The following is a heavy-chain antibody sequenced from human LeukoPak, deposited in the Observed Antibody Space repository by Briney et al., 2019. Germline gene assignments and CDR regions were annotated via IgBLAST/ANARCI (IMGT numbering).Heavy chain of an antibody. CDR3: AKVSVVAGRNAFDI. J-gene: IGHJ3*02. D-gene: IGHD3-22*01. CDR1: XFXXXXXX. CDR2: IGGSGTST. Sequence: LXXXXXXFXXXXXXTXXVXQAPGKGXXXVXVIGGSGTSTYYADSVKGRFTISRDNSKNMLYLQMNSLRVEDTAIYYCAKVSVVAGRNAFDIWGQGTMVTVSS. V-gene: IGHV3-23*01.